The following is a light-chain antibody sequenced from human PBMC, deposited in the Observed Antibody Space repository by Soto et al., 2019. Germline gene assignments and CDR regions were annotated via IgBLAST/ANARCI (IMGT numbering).Light chain of an antibody. CDR1: ASNIGAGYD. Sequence: QSVLTQPPSVSGAPGQRVTISCTGSASNIGAGYDVHWYQHRPGTAPKLLVFGDSHRPSGVPDRFSGSKSGTSASLAITGLQAEDEGDYYCQSYDSTLDARYVFGTGTQLTVL. CDR2: GDS. V-gene: IGLV1-40*01. J-gene: IGLJ1*01. CDR3: QSYDSTLDARYV.